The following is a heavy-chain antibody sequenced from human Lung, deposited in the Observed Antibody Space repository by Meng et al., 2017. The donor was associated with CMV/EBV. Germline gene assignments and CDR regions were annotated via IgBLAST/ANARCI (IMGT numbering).Heavy chain of an antibody. J-gene: IGHJ4*02. Sequence: GAGPLVPLSTSLPLARVVLGCLMRTGYSWYRVLHPPGRWVRWREAIHRMRSTSYNPSLRSLVTTLVATSKKHFSLMLTSATATDTAVYYCARRRGGSGRDCWGQGTLVTVSS. CDR2: IHRMRST. V-gene: IGHV4-38-2*01. CDR3: ARRRGGSGRDC. CDR1: GCLMRTGYS. D-gene: IGHD3-10*01.